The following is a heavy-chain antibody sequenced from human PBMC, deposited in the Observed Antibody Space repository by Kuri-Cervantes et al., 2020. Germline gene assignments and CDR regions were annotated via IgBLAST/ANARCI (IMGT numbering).Heavy chain of an antibody. CDR2: ISSSSSYI. CDR3: ARRVEWRLGSWLDY. CDR1: GFTFSSYS. J-gene: IGHJ4*02. V-gene: IGHV3-21*01. D-gene: IGHD3-3*01. Sequence: GESLKISCAASGFTFSSYSMNWVRQAPGKGLEWVSSISSSSSYIYYADSVKSRFTISRDNAKNSLYLQMNSLRAEDTAVYYCARRVEWRLGSWLDYWGQGTLVTVSS.